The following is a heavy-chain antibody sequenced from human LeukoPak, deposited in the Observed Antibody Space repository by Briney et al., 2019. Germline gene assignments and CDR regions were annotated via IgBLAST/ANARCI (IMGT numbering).Heavy chain of an antibody. CDR2: INPSGGST. CDR3: ATGDNYYDSSGYSH. CDR1: GYTFTTDY. V-gene: IGHV1-46*01. J-gene: IGHJ4*02. Sequence: GASVRVSCTASGYTFTTDYMHWVRQAPGQGREWMGVINPSGGSTSYAQKFQGRVTMTEDTSTDTAYMELSSLRSEDTAVYYCATGDNYYDSSGYSHWGQGTLVTVSS. D-gene: IGHD3-22*01.